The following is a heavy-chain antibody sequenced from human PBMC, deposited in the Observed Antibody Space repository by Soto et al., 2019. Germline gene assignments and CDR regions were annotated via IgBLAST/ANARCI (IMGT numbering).Heavy chain of an antibody. D-gene: IGHD3-16*01. J-gene: IGHJ4*02. CDR2: IYPGDSDT. CDR3: ARQGVIGGTHKYHFDY. CDR1: GYNFANYW. V-gene: IGHV5-51*01. Sequence: GESLKISCKGSGYNFANYWIVWVRQMPGKGLEWMGIIYPGDSDTIYSPSFQSQVTISADKSISTAYLQWSSLKASDTAVYYCARQGVIGGTHKYHFDYWGQGTLVIVSA.